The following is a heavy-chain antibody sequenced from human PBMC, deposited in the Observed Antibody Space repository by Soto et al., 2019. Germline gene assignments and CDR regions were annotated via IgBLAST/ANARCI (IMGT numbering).Heavy chain of an antibody. V-gene: IGHV1-69*06. Sequence: QVQLTQSGAEVKKPGSSVQVSCKASGGFNNYAISWVRQAPGQGLEWMGVTIPELGTSNYAQRFQGRTTITVAKATNTAYSKLTTLTSEDTVIYLCTRTSITTIDYWGQGTLVTASA. J-gene: IGHJ4*02. D-gene: IGHD3-22*01. CDR3: TRTSITTIDY. CDR1: GGFNNYA. CDR2: TIPELGTS.